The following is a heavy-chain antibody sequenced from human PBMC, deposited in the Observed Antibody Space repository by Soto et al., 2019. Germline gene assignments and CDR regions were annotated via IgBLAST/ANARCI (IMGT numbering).Heavy chain of an antibody. CDR1: GFTFSSYA. D-gene: IGHD4-4*01. CDR3: AREKTTVV. V-gene: IGHV3-30-3*01. CDR2: ISYDGSNK. J-gene: IGHJ6*02. Sequence: QVQLVESGGGVVQPGRSPRLSCAASGFTFSSYAMHWVRQAPGKGLEWVAVISYDGSNKYYADSVKGRFTISRDNSKNTLYLQMNSLRAEDTAVYYCAREKTTVVWGQGTTVTVSS.